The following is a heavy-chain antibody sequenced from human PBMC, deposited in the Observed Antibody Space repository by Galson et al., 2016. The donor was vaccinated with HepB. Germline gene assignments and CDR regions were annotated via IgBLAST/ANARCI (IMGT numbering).Heavy chain of an antibody. CDR2: IDWDGDK. CDR3: AQTIYRGYDSWWFDP. V-gene: IGHV2-70*17. CDR1: GFSLTTYGMC. Sequence: PALVKPTQTLKLTCAFSGFSLTTYGMCVAWVRQSPGGALEWLARIDWDGDKLYSTSLKTRLTISKDTSKNQVVLTMTNMDPVDTGTYYCAQTIYRGYDSWWFDPWGQGTLVTVSS. J-gene: IGHJ5*02. D-gene: IGHD5-12*01.